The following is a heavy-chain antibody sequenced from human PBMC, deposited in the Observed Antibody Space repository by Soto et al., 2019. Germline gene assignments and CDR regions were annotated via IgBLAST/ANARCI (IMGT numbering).Heavy chain of an antibody. V-gene: IGHV2-5*02. J-gene: IGHJ4*02. CDR3: AHSLIPNWGSRGAFDY. CDR2: IYWDDDK. D-gene: IGHD7-27*01. Sequence: QITLKESGPPLVKPTQTLTLTSTFSGFSLSTRGVGVGWIRQPPGKPLEGLALIYWDDDKRYSPSLKSRLTITKDTSKNQVVLTMTNMDPVDTATYYCAHSLIPNWGSRGAFDYWGQGTLVTVSS. CDR1: GFSLSTRGVG.